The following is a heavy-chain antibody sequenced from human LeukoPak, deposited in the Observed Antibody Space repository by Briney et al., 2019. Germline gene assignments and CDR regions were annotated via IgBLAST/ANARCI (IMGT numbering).Heavy chain of an antibody. CDR2: ISGSGGST. CDR1: GFTFSSYA. Sequence: PGGSLRLSCAASGFTFSSYAMSLVRQAPGKGLEWVSAISGSGGSTYYADSVKGRFTISRDNSKNTLYLQMNSLRAEDTAVYYCARDARPDYGDYVNYFDYWGQGTLVTVSS. D-gene: IGHD4-17*01. CDR3: ARDARPDYGDYVNYFDY. V-gene: IGHV3-23*01. J-gene: IGHJ4*02.